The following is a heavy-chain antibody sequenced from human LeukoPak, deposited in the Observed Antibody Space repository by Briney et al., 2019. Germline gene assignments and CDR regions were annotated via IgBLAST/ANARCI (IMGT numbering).Heavy chain of an antibody. V-gene: IGHV3-7*03. CDR3: AKENTSGSRLFDY. D-gene: IGHD3-10*01. CDR1: GFTFSSYW. J-gene: IGHJ4*02. CDR2: IKQDGSEK. Sequence: GGSLRLSCAASGFTFSSYWMSWVRQAPGKGLEWVANIKQDGSEKYYVDSVKGRFTISRDNAKNSLYLQMNSLRAEDTAVYYCAKENTSGSRLFDYWGQGTLVTVSS.